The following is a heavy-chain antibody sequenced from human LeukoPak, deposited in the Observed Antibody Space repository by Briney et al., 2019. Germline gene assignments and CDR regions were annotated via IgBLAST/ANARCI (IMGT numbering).Heavy chain of an antibody. J-gene: IGHJ4*02. V-gene: IGHV4-4*02. Sequence: PSGTLSLTCAVSGGSISSNNWWGWVRQPPGQGLEWIGEIYHSGSPNYNPSLKSRVTISVDKSRNHFSLNLSSVTAADTAVYYCARVNINNWHSCDYWGQGTLVTVSS. CDR1: GGSISSNNW. CDR2: IYHSGSP. D-gene: IGHD1-1*01. CDR3: ARVNINNWHSCDY.